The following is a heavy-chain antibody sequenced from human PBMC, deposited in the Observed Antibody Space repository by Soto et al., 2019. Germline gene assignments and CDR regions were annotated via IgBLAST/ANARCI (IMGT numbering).Heavy chain of an antibody. CDR3: ASTYSTSWYWFDP. CDR2: IFSNDEK. D-gene: IGHD6-13*01. CDR1: GFSLSNAGLG. J-gene: IGHJ5*02. Sequence: QFTVKESGPVLVKPTETLTLTCTVSGFSLSNAGLGVSWIRQPPGKALEWLAHIFSNDEKSYSTSLKSRLTISKDTSKSQVVLTMTNMDPVDTATYYCASTYSTSWYWFDPCGQGTLVTVSS. V-gene: IGHV2-26*04.